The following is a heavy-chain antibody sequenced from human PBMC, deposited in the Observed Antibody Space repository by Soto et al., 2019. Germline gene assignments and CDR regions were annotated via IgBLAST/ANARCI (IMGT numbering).Heavy chain of an antibody. D-gene: IGHD1-26*01. CDR1: GDSISTYY. V-gene: IGHV4-59*01. CDR2: IYYTGDT. J-gene: IGHJ5*02. Sequence: SETLSLTCPVSGDSISTYYWHWIRLTPGKGLEWIGYIYYTGDTNYNPSLKSRVTISLDTSKNQFSLKLSSVTAADTAVYYFARDPSGHPPLYRFDPWGQGTLVTVSS. CDR3: ARDPSGHPPLYRFDP.